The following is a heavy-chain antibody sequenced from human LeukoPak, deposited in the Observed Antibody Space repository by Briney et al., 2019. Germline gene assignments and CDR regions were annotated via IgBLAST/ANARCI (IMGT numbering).Heavy chain of an antibody. CDR3: ASDNWGPES. CDR2: ILSDGSYQ. Sequence: GSSLRLSCAASGFPFSSYNMHWIRQTPGKGLEWVAFILSDGSYQNYADSVRGRFTISRDNSKNTLFFHISSLRAEDTAVYYCASDNWGPESWGKGTTVTVSS. D-gene: IGHD7-27*01. J-gene: IGHJ6*04. V-gene: IGHV3-33*03. CDR1: GFPFSSYN.